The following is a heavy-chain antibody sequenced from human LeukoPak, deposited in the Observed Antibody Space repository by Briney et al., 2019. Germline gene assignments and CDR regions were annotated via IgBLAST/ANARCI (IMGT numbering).Heavy chain of an antibody. V-gene: IGHV3-23*01. CDR1: GFTSSSYA. J-gene: IGHJ6*04. D-gene: IGHD3-10*01. Sequence: GGSLRLSCAASGFTSSSYAMSWVRQAPGKGLEWVSAISGSGGSTYYADSVKGRFTISRDNSKNTLYLQMNSLRAEDTAVYYCAKEGDYGSGSYYYYGMDVWGKGTTVTVSS. CDR3: AKEGDYGSGSYYYYGMDV. CDR2: ISGSGGST.